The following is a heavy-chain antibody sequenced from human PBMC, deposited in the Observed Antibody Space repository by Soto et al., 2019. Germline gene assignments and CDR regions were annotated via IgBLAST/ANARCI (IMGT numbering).Heavy chain of an antibody. D-gene: IGHD3-3*01. CDR2: MYYSGST. CDR3: ARTRDFWSGNDAFDI. CDR1: GGSVSSGSYY. J-gene: IGHJ3*02. Sequence: SETLSLTCTVSGGSVSSGSYYRSWIRQPPGKGLEWIGYMYYSGSTNYNPSLKSRVTISLDTSKNQFSLKLSSVTAADTAVYFCARTRDFWSGNDAFDIWGQGTMVTVSS. V-gene: IGHV4-61*01.